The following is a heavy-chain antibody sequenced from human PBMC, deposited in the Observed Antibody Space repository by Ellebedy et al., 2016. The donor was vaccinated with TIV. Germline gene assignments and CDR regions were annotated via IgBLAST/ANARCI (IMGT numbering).Heavy chain of an antibody. CDR3: AKDPVHYYDSSGPDAFDI. Sequence: GESLKISXAASGFTFSSYAMSWVRQAPEKGLEWVSAISGGGGSTYYADSVKGRFTISRDNSKNTLYLQMNSLRAEDTAVYYCAKDPVHYYDSSGPDAFDIWGQGTMVTVSS. D-gene: IGHD3-22*01. V-gene: IGHV3-23*01. J-gene: IGHJ3*02. CDR1: GFTFSSYA. CDR2: ISGGGGST.